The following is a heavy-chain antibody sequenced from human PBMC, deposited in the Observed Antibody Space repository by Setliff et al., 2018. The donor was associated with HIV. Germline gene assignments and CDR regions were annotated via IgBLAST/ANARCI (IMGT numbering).Heavy chain of an antibody. D-gene: IGHD1-26*01. V-gene: IGHV4-34*08. CDR2: INHSGST. Sequence: SETLSLTCAVYGGTFSGYYWSWIRQPPGKGLEWIGEINHSGSTNYNMSLWSRVTISLDASRNQFSLELISVTAADTAVYYCAGGPGTTSIDYWAQGTLVTVSS. CDR3: AGGPGTTSIDY. CDR1: GGTFSGYY. J-gene: IGHJ4*02.